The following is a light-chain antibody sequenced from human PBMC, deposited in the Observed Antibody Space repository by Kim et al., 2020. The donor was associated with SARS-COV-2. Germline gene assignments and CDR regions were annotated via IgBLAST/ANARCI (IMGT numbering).Light chain of an antibody. CDR2: QDS. CDR1: KLGDKY. CDR3: QAWDSSTFYV. V-gene: IGLV3-1*01. Sequence: SYELTQPPSVSVSPGQTASITCSGDKLGDKYACWYRQKPGQSPVLVIYQDSKRPSGIPERFSGSNSGNTATLTISGTQAMDEADYYCQAWDSSTFYVFGGGTKLTVL. J-gene: IGLJ3*02.